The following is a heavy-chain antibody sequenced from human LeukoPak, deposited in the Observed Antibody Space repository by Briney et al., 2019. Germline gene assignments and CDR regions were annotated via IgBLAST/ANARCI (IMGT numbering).Heavy chain of an antibody. D-gene: IGHD6-13*01. V-gene: IGHV1-69*01. CDR2: IIPIFGTA. CDR1: GGTFSSYA. J-gene: IGHJ4*02. Sequence: SVKVSCQASGGTFSSYAISWVRQAPGQGLEWMGGIIPIFGTANYAQKFQGRVTITADESTSTAYMELSSLRSEDTAVYYCARVAAAGTPLGYWGQGTLVTVSS. CDR3: ARVAAAGTPLGY.